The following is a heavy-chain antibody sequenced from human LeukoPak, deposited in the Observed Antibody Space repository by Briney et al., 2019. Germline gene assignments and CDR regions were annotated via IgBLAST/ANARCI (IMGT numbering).Heavy chain of an antibody. Sequence: GGSLRLSCAASGFTFDDYAMHWVRQAPGKGLEWVSLISGDGGSTYYADSVKGRFTISRDNSKNSLYLQMNSLRTEDTALYYCEKGPVVVTANLPEYWGQGPLVTLSS. CDR3: EKGPVVVTANLPEY. D-gene: IGHD2-21*02. V-gene: IGHV3-43*02. CDR1: GFTFDDYA. J-gene: IGHJ4*02. CDR2: ISGDGGST.